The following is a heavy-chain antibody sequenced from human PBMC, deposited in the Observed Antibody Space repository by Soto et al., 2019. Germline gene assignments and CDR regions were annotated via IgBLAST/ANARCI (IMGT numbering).Heavy chain of an antibody. CDR1: GYTFTSYA. V-gene: IGHV1-3*01. Sequence: ASVKVSCKASGYTFTSYAMHWVRQAPGQRLEWMGWINAGNGNTKYSQKFQGRVTITRDTSASTAYMELSSLRSEDTAVYYCARDCGPEKWFGELCYDYWGQGALVTVSS. CDR2: INAGNGNT. CDR3: ARDCGPEKWFGELCYDY. D-gene: IGHD3-10*01. J-gene: IGHJ4*02.